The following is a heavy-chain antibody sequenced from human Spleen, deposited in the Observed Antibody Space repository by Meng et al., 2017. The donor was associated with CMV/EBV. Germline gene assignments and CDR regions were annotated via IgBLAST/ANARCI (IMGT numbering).Heavy chain of an antibody. CDR2: INSKSGGT. D-gene: IGHD3-10*01. Sequence: CQSAGYTSADHYIRWRRQAHGEWPEWVGWINSKSGGTDYAPRFAGRVTITTDTYTRTVYLELSRLTKDDTATYYCARDVQFGAAAYWGQGTLVTVSS. CDR1: GYTSADHY. V-gene: IGHV1-2*02. CDR3: ARDVQFGAAAY. J-gene: IGHJ4*02.